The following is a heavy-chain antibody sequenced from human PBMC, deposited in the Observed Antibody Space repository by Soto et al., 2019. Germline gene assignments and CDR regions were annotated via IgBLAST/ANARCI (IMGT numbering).Heavy chain of an antibody. CDR3: ARTVGYYYGMDV. D-gene: IGHD4-17*01. J-gene: IGHJ6*02. Sequence: QVQLVQSGAEVKKPGASVKVSCKASGYTFTSYAMHWVRQAPGQRLEWMGWVNAGNGNTKYSQKFQGRVTITRDTSASTAYMELSSLRSEDTAVYYCARTVGYYYGMDVWGQGTTVTVSS. V-gene: IGHV1-3*01. CDR1: GYTFTSYA. CDR2: VNAGNGNT.